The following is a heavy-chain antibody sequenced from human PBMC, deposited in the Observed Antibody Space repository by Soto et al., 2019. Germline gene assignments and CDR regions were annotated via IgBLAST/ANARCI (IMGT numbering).Heavy chain of an antibody. V-gene: IGHV4-34*01. CDR3: ARGRQGYCSGGSCYSISRAFDI. Sequence: QVQLQQWGAGLLKPSETLSLTCAVYGGSFSGYYWSWIRQLPGKGLEWIGEINHSGSTNYNPSLKSRVTISVDTSKNQFSLKLSSVTAADTAVYYCARGRQGYCSGGSCYSISRAFDIWGQGTMVTVSS. D-gene: IGHD2-15*01. J-gene: IGHJ3*02. CDR2: INHSGST. CDR1: GGSFSGYY.